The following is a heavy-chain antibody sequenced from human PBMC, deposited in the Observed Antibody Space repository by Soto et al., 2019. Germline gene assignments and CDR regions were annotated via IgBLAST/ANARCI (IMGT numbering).Heavy chain of an antibody. D-gene: IGHD3-10*01. CDR3: AESITMVRGAPAAFDI. Sequence: KISCKASGYTFTSYYMHWVRQAPGQWLEWMGIINPSGGSTSYAQKFQGRVTMTRDTSTSTVYMELSSLRSEDTAVYYCAESITMVRGAPAAFDIWGQGTMVTVSS. J-gene: IGHJ3*02. V-gene: IGHV1-46*01. CDR1: GYTFTSYY. CDR2: INPSGGST.